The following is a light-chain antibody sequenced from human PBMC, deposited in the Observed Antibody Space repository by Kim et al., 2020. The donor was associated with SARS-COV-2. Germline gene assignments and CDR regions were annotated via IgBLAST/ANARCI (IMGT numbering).Light chain of an antibody. CDR1: TLPEKQ. Sequence: SYELTQPPSLSVSPGQTARITCSGDTLPEKQTYWYQQKSGQAPLLGIYKDNERPSGIPGRFSGSSSGTTVTLTISGVQAEDDADDYCQSADGSGTYVFGT. V-gene: IGLV3-25*03. J-gene: IGLJ1*01. CDR2: KDN. CDR3: QSADGSGTYV.